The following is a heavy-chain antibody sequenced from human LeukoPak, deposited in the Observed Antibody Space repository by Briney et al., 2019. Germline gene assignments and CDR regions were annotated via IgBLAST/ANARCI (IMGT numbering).Heavy chain of an antibody. CDR1: GYTFTSDY. CDR3: AGSSHQRNWFDP. D-gene: IGHD1-26*01. V-gene: IGHV1-46*01. Sequence: ASVKVSCKASGYTFTSDYMNWVRQAPGHGLEWMGIVHSSGGVIKYAQEFQDRLTVTRDTSTSTIYMELSSLRSEDTAVYYCAGSSHQRNWFDPWGQGTLVIVSS. J-gene: IGHJ5*02. CDR2: VHSSGGVI.